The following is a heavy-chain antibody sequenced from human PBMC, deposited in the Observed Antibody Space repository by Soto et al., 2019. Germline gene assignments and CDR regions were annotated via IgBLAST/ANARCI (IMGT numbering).Heavy chain of an antibody. CDR3: ARDREYYESSGLYFDY. D-gene: IGHD3-22*01. V-gene: IGHV4-59*01. Sequence: QVQLQESGPGLVKPSETLSLTCTVSGGSISDYYWSWIRQPPGKGLEWIGFIYYGWNTNYNPSLKSRVTISVDTSKIQFSLKLISVTAADTAVYYCARDREYYESSGLYFDYWGQGTLVTVSS. CDR2: IYYGWNT. J-gene: IGHJ4*02. CDR1: GGSISDYY.